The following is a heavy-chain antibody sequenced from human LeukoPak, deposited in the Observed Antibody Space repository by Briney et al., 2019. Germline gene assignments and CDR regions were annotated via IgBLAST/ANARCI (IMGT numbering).Heavy chain of an antibody. CDR1: GGSISSSSYY. CDR2: IYYSGST. CDR3: ARHEVDILTGYYLNWFDP. V-gene: IGHV4-39*01. J-gene: IGHJ5*02. D-gene: IGHD3-9*01. Sequence: PSETLSLTCTVSGGSISSSSYYWGWIRQPPGKGLEWIGSIYYSGSTYYNPSLESRVTISVDTSKNQFSLKLSSVTAADTAVYYCARHEVDILTGYYLNWFDPWGQGTLVTVSS.